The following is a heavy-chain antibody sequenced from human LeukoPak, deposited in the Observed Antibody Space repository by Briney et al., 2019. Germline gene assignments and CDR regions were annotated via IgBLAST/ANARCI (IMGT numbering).Heavy chain of an antibody. CDR3: ARDPAGNRGNFDY. CDR1: GFTFNHYG. Sequence: PGRSLRLTCTASGFTFNHYGMHWVRQAPGRRLEWVAGIWYDGTNKHYADSVKGRLTISRDNSRNTLYLQMNSLRVEDTAMYSCARDPAGNRGNFDYWGQGTLVTVSS. D-gene: IGHD6-13*01. CDR2: IWYDGTNK. J-gene: IGHJ4*02. V-gene: IGHV3-33*01.